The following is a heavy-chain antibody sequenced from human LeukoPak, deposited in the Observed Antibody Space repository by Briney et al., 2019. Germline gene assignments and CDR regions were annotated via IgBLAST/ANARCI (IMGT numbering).Heavy chain of an antibody. CDR3: AKDRAILGYDILTGFDY. J-gene: IGHJ4*02. V-gene: IGHV3-23*01. D-gene: IGHD3-9*01. CDR1: GFTFSSYA. Sequence: PGGSLRLSCAASGFTFSSYAMSWVRQAPGKGLEWVSAISGSGGSTYYADSVKGRFTISRGNSKNTLYLQMNSLRAEDTAVYYCAKDRAILGYDILTGFDYWGQGTLVTVSS. CDR2: ISGSGGST.